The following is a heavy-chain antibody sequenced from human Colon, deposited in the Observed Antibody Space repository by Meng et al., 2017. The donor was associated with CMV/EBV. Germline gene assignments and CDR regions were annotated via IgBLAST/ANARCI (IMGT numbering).Heavy chain of an antibody. Sequence: GESLKISCAGSGFFVGVHWMNWVRQVPGKGLEWVANINRDGSQIYYGDSVKGRFTISRDNAEKSLFLEMKSLRVDDTAVYYCVRGTDRDFSGYDFLLWGQGTLVTVSS. J-gene: IGHJ4*02. CDR3: VRGTDRDFSGYDFLL. CDR2: INRDGSQI. D-gene: IGHD5-12*01. CDR1: GFFVGVHW. V-gene: IGHV3-7*01.